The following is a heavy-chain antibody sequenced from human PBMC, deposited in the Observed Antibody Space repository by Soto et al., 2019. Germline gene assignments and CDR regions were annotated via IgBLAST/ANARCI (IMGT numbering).Heavy chain of an antibody. CDR1: GYSISSGYF. CDR3: ARGAATVTPGWFDP. J-gene: IGHJ5*02. D-gene: IGHD4-17*01. Sequence: SETLSLTCAVSGYSISSGYFWGWIRQTPGKGLEWIASIYHSGSTYYNPSLKSRVTISVDTSKNQFSLKLTSVTAADTAVYYCARGAATVTPGWFDPWGQGIMVTVSS. CDR2: IYHSGST. V-gene: IGHV4-38-2*01.